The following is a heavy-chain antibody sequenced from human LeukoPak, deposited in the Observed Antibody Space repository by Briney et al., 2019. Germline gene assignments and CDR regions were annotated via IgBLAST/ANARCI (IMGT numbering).Heavy chain of an antibody. CDR3: ARSVGKQQLVPRDYYYYYMDV. J-gene: IGHJ6*03. CDR2: IIPILGIA. Sequence: SVKVSCKASGGTISSYAISWVRQAPGQGLEWMGRIIPILGIANYAQKFQGRVTITADKSTSTAYMELSSLRSEDTAVYYCARSVGKQQLVPRDYYYYYMDVWGKGTTVTVSS. D-gene: IGHD6-13*01. CDR1: GGTISSYA. V-gene: IGHV1-69*04.